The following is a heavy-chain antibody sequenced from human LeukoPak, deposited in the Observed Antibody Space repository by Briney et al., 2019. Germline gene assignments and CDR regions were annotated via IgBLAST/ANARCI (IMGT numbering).Heavy chain of an antibody. J-gene: IGHJ4*02. CDR1: GFTFSSYG. D-gene: IGHD3-9*01. CDR2: ISGSGGST. CDR3: AKVPPSILTGYSYFDY. Sequence: GGTLRLSCAASGFTFSSYGMSWVRQAPGKGLEWVSAISGSGGSTYYADSVKGRFTISRDNSKNTLYLQMNSLRAEDTAVYYCAKVPPSILTGYSYFDYWGQGTLVTVSS. V-gene: IGHV3-23*01.